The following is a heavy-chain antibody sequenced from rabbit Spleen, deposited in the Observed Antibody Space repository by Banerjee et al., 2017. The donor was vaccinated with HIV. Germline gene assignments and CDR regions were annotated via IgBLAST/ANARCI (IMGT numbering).Heavy chain of an antibody. CDR1: GFSFSRSYD. CDR2: IAGDSSVNT. J-gene: IGHJ6*01. V-gene: IGHV1S45*01. Sequence: QEQLVESGGGLVKPGASLTLTCIASGFSFSRSYDMCWVRQAPGKGLEWIACIAGDSSVNTYYASWAKGRFTISRISSTMVTLQVTSLTAADTATYFCARPYDFWGQGTLVTVS. CDR3: ARPYDF.